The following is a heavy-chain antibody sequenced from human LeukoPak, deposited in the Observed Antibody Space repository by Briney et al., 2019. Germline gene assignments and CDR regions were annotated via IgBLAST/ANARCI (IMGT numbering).Heavy chain of an antibody. Sequence: SQTLSLTCAISGDSVSSNGASWNWIRQSPSRGLEWLGRTYYRSQQWHSDYAPSVKGRIALDPDTSKNQFSLQLNSMTPEDTAVYYCGRETDFGVVTNWGQGTLVTVSS. V-gene: IGHV6-1*01. J-gene: IGHJ4*02. D-gene: IGHD3-3*01. CDR3: GRETDFGVVTN. CDR1: GDSVSSNGAS. CDR2: TYYRSQQWHS.